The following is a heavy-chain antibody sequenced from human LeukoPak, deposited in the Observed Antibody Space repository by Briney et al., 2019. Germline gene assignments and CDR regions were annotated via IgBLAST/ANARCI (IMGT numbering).Heavy chain of an antibody. V-gene: IGHV3-15*01. CDR1: GFTFNNAW. Sequence: PGGSLRLSCPASGFTFNNAWMNWVRQAPGKGLEWVGRIKSKNVGGTTDYAAPVKGRFTISRDDSKNTVYLQMNSLKIEDTAVYYCTSHAAFDPWGQGTLVTVSS. CDR3: TSHAAFDP. CDR2: IKSKNVGGTT. J-gene: IGHJ5*02.